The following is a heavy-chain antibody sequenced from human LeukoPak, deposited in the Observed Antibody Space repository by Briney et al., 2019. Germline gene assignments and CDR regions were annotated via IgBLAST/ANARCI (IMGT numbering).Heavy chain of an antibody. D-gene: IGHD3-10*01. V-gene: IGHV3-30*02. J-gene: IGHJ4*02. Sequence: GGSLRLSCAASGFTFSSYGMHRVRQAPGKGLEWVAFIRYDGSNKYYADSVKGRFTISRDNSKNTLYLQMNSLRAEDTAVYYCAKDRTYGSGSYPTPADYWGQGTLVTVSS. CDR2: IRYDGSNK. CDR1: GFTFSSYG. CDR3: AKDRTYGSGSYPTPADY.